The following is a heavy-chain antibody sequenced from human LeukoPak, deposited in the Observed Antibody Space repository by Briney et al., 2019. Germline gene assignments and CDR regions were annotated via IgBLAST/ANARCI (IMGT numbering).Heavy chain of an antibody. D-gene: IGHD1-26*01. CDR1: GGSISSGGYS. J-gene: IGHJ4*02. CDR3: AGHTDRLSGYYFDY. Sequence: SETLSLTCAVSGGSISSGGYSWSWIRQPPGKGLEWIGYIYHSGSTYYNPSLKSRVTISVDRSKNQFSLKLSSVTAADTAVYYCAGHTDRLSGYYFDYWGQGTLVTVSS. CDR2: IYHSGST. V-gene: IGHV4-30-2*01.